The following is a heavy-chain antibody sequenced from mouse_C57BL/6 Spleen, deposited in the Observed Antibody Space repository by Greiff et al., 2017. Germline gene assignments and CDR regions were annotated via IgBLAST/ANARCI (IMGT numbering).Heavy chain of an antibody. J-gene: IGHJ2*01. CDR2: IDPETGGT. V-gene: IGHV1-15*01. CDR1: GYTFTDYE. CDR3: TSLWSLYFDY. D-gene: IGHD1-1*02. Sequence: VQLQQSGAELVRPGASVTLSCKASGYTFTDYEMHWVKQTPVHGLEWIGAIDPETGGTAYNQKFKGKAILTADKSSSTAYMELRSLTSEDSAVYYCTSLWSLYFDYWGQGTTLTVSS.